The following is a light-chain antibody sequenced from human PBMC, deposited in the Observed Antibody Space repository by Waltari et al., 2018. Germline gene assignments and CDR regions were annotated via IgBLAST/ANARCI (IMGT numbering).Light chain of an antibody. V-gene: IGLV2-23*01. Sequence: QSALTQPASVSGSPGQSITISCTGTSSDVGNYNLVSWYQQYPGKAPKVMIYDDNRRPSGVSARFSGSKSGNTASLTLSGVQAEDEADYYCCSYAGSYTWVFGGGTKLTVL. CDR3: CSYAGSYTWV. CDR2: DDN. J-gene: IGLJ3*02. CDR1: SSDVGNYNL.